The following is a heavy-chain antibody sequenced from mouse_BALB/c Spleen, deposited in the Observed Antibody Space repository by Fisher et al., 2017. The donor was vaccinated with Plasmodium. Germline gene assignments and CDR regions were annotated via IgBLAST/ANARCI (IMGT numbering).Heavy chain of an antibody. D-gene: IGHD2-14*01. V-gene: IGHV1-34*02. Sequence: KFKGKATLTVDKSSTTAYMELHSLTSEDSAVYYCVRRDRGTMDYWGQGTSVTVSS. CDR3: VRRDRGTMDY. J-gene: IGHJ4*01.